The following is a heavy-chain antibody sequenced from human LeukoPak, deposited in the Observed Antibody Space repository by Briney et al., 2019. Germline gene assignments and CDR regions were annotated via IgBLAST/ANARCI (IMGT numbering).Heavy chain of an antibody. CDR2: IYSGGST. Sequence: GGSLRLSCAASGFTVSSNYMSWVRQAPGKGLEWVSVIYSGGSTYYADSVKGRFTISRDNSKNTLYLQMNSLRAEDTAVYYCARGFRVGHDAFDIWGQGTMVTVSS. CDR1: GFTVSSNY. V-gene: IGHV3-53*01. D-gene: IGHD1-26*01. CDR3: ARGFRVGHDAFDI. J-gene: IGHJ3*02.